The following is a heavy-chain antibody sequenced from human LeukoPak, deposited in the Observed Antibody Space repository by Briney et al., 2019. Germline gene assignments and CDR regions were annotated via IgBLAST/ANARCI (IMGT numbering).Heavy chain of an antibody. J-gene: IGHJ4*02. V-gene: IGHV3-21*01. D-gene: IGHD3-22*01. Sequence: PGGSLRLSCAASGFTFSYYNMNWVRQAPGKGLEWVSSISSSSSFISYADSVKGRFTVSRDNAKNSLYLQMNSLRAEDTAVYYRARDHYYYDSSGYYYYFDYWGQGTLVTVSS. CDR1: GFTFSYYN. CDR3: ARDHYYYDSSGYYYYFDY. CDR2: ISSSSSFI.